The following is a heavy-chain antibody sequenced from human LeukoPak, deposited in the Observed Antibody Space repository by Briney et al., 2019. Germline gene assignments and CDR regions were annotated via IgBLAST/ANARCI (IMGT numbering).Heavy chain of an antibody. D-gene: IGHD6-19*01. Sequence: GGSLRLSCAASGFTFSSYSMNWVRQAPGEGLEWVSYISSSSNTIYYADSVRGRFTISRDNAKNSLFLQMNSLRDEDTAVYYCARVSSGWFYYFDYWGQGTLDTVSS. J-gene: IGHJ4*02. V-gene: IGHV3-48*02. CDR2: ISSSSNTI. CDR3: ARVSSGWFYYFDY. CDR1: GFTFSSYS.